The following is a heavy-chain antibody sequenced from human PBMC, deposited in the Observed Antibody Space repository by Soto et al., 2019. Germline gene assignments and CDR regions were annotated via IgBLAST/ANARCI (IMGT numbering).Heavy chain of an antibody. CDR2: IYYSGST. V-gene: IGHV4-59*06. CDR3: ARVIGYCSGGSCYGNWFDP. D-gene: IGHD2-15*01. Sequence: SETLSLTCTVSGGSISSYYWSWIRQHPGKGLEWIGYIYYSGSTYYNPSLKSRVTISVDTSKNQFSLKLSSVTAADTAVYYCARVIGYCSGGSCYGNWFDPWGQGTLVTVSS. J-gene: IGHJ5*02. CDR1: GGSISSYY.